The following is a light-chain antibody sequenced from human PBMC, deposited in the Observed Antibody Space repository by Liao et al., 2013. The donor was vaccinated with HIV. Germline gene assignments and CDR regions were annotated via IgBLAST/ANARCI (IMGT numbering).Light chain of an antibody. J-gene: IGLJ3*02. V-gene: IGLV3-21*01. CDR2: EDT. CDR1: SIGSKS. CDR3: QAWDNYSWV. Sequence: SYELTQPSSLSVAPGKTARMTCGGNSIGSKSVHWYQQRPGQSPVLVIYEDTKRPSGIPQRFSGSNSGNTATLTISGTQTLDEADYYCQAWDNYSWVFGGGTKVTV.